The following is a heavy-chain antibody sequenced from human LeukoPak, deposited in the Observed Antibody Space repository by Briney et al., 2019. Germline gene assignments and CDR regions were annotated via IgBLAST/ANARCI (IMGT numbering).Heavy chain of an antibody. CDR1: GYTFTSYG. CDR2: ISAYNGNT. J-gene: IGHJ5*02. Sequence: GASVKVSCKASGYTFTSYGISWVRQAPGQGLEWMGWISAYNGNTNYAQKLQGRVTMTTDTSTSTAYMELRSLRSDDTAVYYCARRIYGGNSFAMRPWGQGTLVTVSS. CDR3: ARRIYGGNSFAMRP. V-gene: IGHV1-18*01. D-gene: IGHD4-23*01.